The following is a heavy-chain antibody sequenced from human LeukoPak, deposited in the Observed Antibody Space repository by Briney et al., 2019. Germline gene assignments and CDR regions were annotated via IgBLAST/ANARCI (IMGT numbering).Heavy chain of an antibody. CDR2: IYYSGST. Sequence: PSETLSLTCTVSGGSISSSSYYWGWIRQPPGKGLEWIGSIYYSGSTYYNPSLKSRVTISVDTSKNQFSLKLSSVTAADTAVYYCARRPISSWGLRLGELSDDAFDIWGQGTMVTVSS. CDR3: ARRPISSWGLRLGELSDDAFDI. V-gene: IGHV4-39*01. CDR1: GGSISSSSYY. J-gene: IGHJ3*02. D-gene: IGHD3-16*02.